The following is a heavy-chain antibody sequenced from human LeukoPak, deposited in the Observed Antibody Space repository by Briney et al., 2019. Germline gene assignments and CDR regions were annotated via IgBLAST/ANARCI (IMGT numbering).Heavy chain of an antibody. CDR1: GYRFASYW. Sequence: GEYLKISCQVSGYRFASYWTGWVRQMPGKGLEWMGIIYPGDSDTRYSPSFQGHVVISADLSVSTSYLQFIDLKASDTAMYFCATSYGRQRPDYAFDFWGKGTMATVSS. J-gene: IGHJ3*01. CDR3: ATSYGRQRPDYAFDF. CDR2: IYPGDSDT. D-gene: IGHD2-15*01. V-gene: IGHV5-51*01.